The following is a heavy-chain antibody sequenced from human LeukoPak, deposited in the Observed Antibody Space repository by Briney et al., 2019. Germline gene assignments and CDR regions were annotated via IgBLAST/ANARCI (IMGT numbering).Heavy chain of an antibody. D-gene: IGHD2-21*01. V-gene: IGHV3-23*01. CDR2: ISGSGGST. CDR1: GFTFSSYA. Sequence: GGSLRLSCAASGFTFSSYAMSWVRQAPGKGLEGVSAISGSGGSTYYADSVKGRFTISRDNSKNTLYLQMNSLRAEDTAVYYCAKFLPTHIVVANYYFDYWGQGTLVTVSS. J-gene: IGHJ4*02. CDR3: AKFLPTHIVVANYYFDY.